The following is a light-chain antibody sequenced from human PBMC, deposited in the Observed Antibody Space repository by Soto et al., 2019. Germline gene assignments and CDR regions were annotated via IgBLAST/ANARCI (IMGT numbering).Light chain of an antibody. Sequence: DIQMTQSPSTLSASVGDSVTITCRASQSISSWLAWYQQKPGKAPKLLIYDASSLESGVPSRFSGSGSGTEFTLTISSLQPDDFATYYCQQYNSYQGTFGQGTKLEIK. CDR3: QQYNSYQGT. CDR2: DAS. J-gene: IGKJ2*01. CDR1: QSISSW. V-gene: IGKV1-5*01.